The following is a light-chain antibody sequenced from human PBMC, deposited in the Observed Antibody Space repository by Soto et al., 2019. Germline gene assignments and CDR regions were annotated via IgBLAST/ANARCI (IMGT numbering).Light chain of an antibody. V-gene: IGLV2-14*01. CDR2: EVR. CDR1: SRDIGAYNL. J-gene: IGLJ2*01. Sequence: QSVLTQPASVSGSPGQSITISCSGTSRDIGAYNLVSWYQQPPGKAPKLLIYEVRNRPSGISYRFSGSKSGTTASLTISSLLPEDEADYYGSAYTSRSTLVFGGGTKLTVL. CDR3: SAYTSRSTLV.